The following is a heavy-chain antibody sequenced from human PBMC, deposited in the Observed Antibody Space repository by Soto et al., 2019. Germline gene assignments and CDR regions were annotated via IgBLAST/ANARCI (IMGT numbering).Heavy chain of an antibody. D-gene: IGHD3-22*01. CDR3: AKTQYYDSSGYYANWFDP. V-gene: IGHV4-59*12. CDR1: GCSIRSYY. Sequence: SETLSLTSTVSGCSIRSYYWSWIRQPPGKGLEWIGYINHSGSTNYNPSLKSRVTISVDTSKNQFSLKLTSVTAADTAVYYCAKTQYYDSSGYYANWFDPWGQGTLVTVSS. CDR2: INHSGST. J-gene: IGHJ5*02.